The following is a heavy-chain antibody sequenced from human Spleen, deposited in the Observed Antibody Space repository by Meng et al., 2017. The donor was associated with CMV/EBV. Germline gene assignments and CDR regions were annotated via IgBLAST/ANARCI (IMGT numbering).Heavy chain of an antibody. CDR2: IANDGSNE. Sequence: GGSLRLSCAASGFSFRVYAMHWVRQAPGKGLEWVAFIANDGSNEFYTDSVKGRVTISRDNSKNTLFLQMNSLRAEDTAVYYCVKATAVRPAFYYYYGMDVWGQGTTVTVS. J-gene: IGHJ6*02. CDR1: GFSFRVYA. V-gene: IGHV3-30*04. CDR3: VKATAVRPAFYYYYGMDV. D-gene: IGHD6-6*01.